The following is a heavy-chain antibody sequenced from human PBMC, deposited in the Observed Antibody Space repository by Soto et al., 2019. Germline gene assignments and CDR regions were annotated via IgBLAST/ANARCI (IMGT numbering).Heavy chain of an antibody. CDR3: ATAGGDHYGSG. Sequence: QVQLVQSGAEVKKPGASVKVSCKASGYTFTSYGISWVRQAPGQGLEWMGWISAYNGNTNYAQKLQGRVTMTTDTSTSTANMELRSLRSADTAGYSCATAGGDHYGSGWGQGTLVTASS. CDR1: GYTFTSYG. CDR2: ISAYNGNT. V-gene: IGHV1-18*01. J-gene: IGHJ4*02. D-gene: IGHD3-10*01.